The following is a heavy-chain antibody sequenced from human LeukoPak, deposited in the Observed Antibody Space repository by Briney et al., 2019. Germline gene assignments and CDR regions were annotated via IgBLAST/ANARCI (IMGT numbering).Heavy chain of an antibody. D-gene: IGHD2-15*01. V-gene: IGHV3-7*01. CDR1: GFPFSSYW. CDR3: ARIYCSSGSCFEYFQH. J-gene: IGHJ1*01. CDR2: IKQDGSEK. Sequence: PGGSLRLSCAASGFPFSSYWMTWVRPAPGKGLEWVANIKQDGSEKYYVDSVKGRFTISRDNAKNSLFLQMNSLRAEDTAVYYCARIYCSSGSCFEYFQHWGQGTLVTVSS.